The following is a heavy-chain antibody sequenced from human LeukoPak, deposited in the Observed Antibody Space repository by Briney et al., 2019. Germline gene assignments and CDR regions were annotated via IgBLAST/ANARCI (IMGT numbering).Heavy chain of an antibody. CDR1: SYTFTSYG. D-gene: IGHD1-1*01. CDR3: ARAFTTRRTPNAEYLQH. CDR2: ISAYNGNT. Sequence: ASVKVSCKASSYTFTSYGISWVRQAPGQGLEWMGWISAYNGNTNYAQKLQGRVTMTTDTSTSTAYMELRSLRSDDTAVYYCARAFTTRRTPNAEYLQHWGQGTLVTVSS. J-gene: IGHJ1*01. V-gene: IGHV1-18*01.